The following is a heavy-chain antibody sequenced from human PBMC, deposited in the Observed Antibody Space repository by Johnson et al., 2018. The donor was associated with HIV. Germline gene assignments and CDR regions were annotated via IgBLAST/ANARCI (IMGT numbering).Heavy chain of an antibody. V-gene: IGHV3-53*01. CDR3: TRSKLQFLAPDAFDL. CDR1: GFNVSNNY. CDR2: LYSSGNT. J-gene: IGHJ3*01. D-gene: IGHD5-24*01. Sequence: VQLVESGGGLVQPGGSLGLACVGSGFNVSNNYMSWVRQPPGQGLEWVSTLYSSGNTYYADSVKGRFPISRDSSRNTLYLQIDTLKVEDTALYYCTRSKLQFLAPDAFDLWGQGTMVTVSS.